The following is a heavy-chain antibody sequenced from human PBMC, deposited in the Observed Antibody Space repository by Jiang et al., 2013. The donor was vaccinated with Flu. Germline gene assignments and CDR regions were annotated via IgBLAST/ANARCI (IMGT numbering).Heavy chain of an antibody. V-gene: IGHV4-59*01. J-gene: IGHJ4*02. CDR1: GGSISSYY. CDR3: ARAPRGYYDSSGWDY. Sequence: SGSGLVKPSETLSLTCTVSGGSISSYYWSWIRQPPGKGLEWIGYIYYSGSTNYNPSLKSRVTISVDTSKNQFSLKLSSVTAADTAVYYCARAPRGYYDSSGWDYWGQGTLVTVSS. D-gene: IGHD3-22*01. CDR2: IYYSGST.